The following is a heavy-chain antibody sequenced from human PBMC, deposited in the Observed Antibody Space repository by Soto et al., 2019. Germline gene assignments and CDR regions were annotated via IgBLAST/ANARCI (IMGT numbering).Heavy chain of an antibody. CDR1: GYTFYSHS. V-gene: IGHV1-18*01. D-gene: IGHD5-18*01. CDR3: ARCIQQDYYYGMDV. Sequence: GASVKVSCKASGYTFYSHSISWVRQAPGQGLEWMGRISSDNGKKRYAQKYRGRITMTTDTTTSKEDKKKRKLRYDDTAVYYCARCIQQDYYYGMDVWGQGTTVTVSS. CDR2: ISSDNGKK. J-gene: IGHJ6*02.